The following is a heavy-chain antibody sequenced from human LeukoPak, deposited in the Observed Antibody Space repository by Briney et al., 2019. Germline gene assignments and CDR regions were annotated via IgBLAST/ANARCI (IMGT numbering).Heavy chain of an antibody. Sequence: GGSLRLSCAASGFTVSSNYMSWVRQAPGKGLEWVSVIYSGGSTYYADSVKGRFTISRDNSKNTLYLQMNSLRAEDTAVYYCARGPIYTEWLTNYFDYWGQGTLVTVSS. V-gene: IGHV3-53*01. CDR1: GFTVSSNY. CDR2: IYSGGST. CDR3: ARGPIYTEWLTNYFDY. D-gene: IGHD3-3*01. J-gene: IGHJ4*02.